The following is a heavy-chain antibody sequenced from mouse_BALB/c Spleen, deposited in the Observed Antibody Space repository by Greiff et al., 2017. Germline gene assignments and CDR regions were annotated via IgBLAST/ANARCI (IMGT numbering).Heavy chain of an antibody. J-gene: IGHJ3*01. D-gene: IGHD2-10*02. CDR3: ARYLGYGNYWFAY. CDR2: ISSGGGNT. Sequence: EVKLMESGGGLVQPGGSRKLSCAASGFTFSSFGMHWVRQAPEKGLEWVATISSGGGNTYYPDSVKGRFTISRDNAKNNLYLQMSSLRSEDTALYYCARYLGYGNYWFAYWGQGTLVTVSA. V-gene: IGHV5-9*03. CDR1: GFTFSSFG.